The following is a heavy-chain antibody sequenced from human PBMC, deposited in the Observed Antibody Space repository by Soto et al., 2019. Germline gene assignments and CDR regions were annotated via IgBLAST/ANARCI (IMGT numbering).Heavy chain of an antibody. CDR3: ARSGGNYWFDP. V-gene: IGHV3-66*01. CDR2: IYAGGRT. CDR1: GFIVSSNY. D-gene: IGHD1-1*01. Sequence: EVQLVESGGGLVQPGGSLRLSCAASGFIVSSNYMSWVRQAPGKGLEWVSVIYAGGRTYYADSVKGRFTISRDNSKNTLYLQMNSLRAEDTAVYYCARSGGNYWFDPWGQGTLVTVSS. J-gene: IGHJ5*02.